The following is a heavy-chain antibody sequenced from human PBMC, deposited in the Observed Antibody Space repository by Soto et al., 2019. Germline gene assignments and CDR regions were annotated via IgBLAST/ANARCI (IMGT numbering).Heavy chain of an antibody. Sequence: EVHLVESGGGLVQPGGSLRLSCAASGFTFSSYSLNWVRQAPGKGLEWVSYITSSGTTVYYADSVRGRFTISRDNAKSSLILQMNSLRDDDRAVYYCTRGSSHGAYYFDFWGQGTLVTVSS. CDR2: ITSSGTTV. CDR3: TRGSSHGAYYFDF. V-gene: IGHV3-48*02. D-gene: IGHD6-19*01. CDR1: GFTFSSYS. J-gene: IGHJ4*02.